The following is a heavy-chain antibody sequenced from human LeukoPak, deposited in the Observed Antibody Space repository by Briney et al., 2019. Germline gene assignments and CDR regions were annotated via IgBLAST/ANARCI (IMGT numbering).Heavy chain of an antibody. CDR3: AKTHYDFWSGNVDY. CDR1: GFTFSSYG. V-gene: IGHV3-30*18. Sequence: GGSLRLSCAASGFTFSSYGMHWVRQAPGKGLEWVAVISYDGSNKYYADSVKGRFTISRDNSKNTLYLQMNSLRAEDTAVYYCAKTHYDFWSGNVDYWGQGTLVTVSS. D-gene: IGHD3-3*01. J-gene: IGHJ4*02. CDR2: ISYDGSNK.